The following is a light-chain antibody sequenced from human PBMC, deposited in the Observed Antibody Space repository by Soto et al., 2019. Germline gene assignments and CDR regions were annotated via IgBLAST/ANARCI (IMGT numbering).Light chain of an antibody. CDR1: SSNIGAGYD. Sequence: QSVLTQPPSVSGAPGQRVIISCTGSSSNIGAGYDVHWYQQLPGTAPRLLIYDNNNRPSGVPARFSVSKSDTSASLAITGLQPEDEADYYCQSYASSLSGSYVFGTGTKLTVL. V-gene: IGLV1-40*01. CDR3: QSYASSLSGSYV. CDR2: DNN. J-gene: IGLJ1*01.